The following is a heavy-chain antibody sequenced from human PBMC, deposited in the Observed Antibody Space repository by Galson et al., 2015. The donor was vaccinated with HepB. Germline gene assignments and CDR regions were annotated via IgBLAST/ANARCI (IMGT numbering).Heavy chain of an antibody. D-gene: IGHD1-14*01. CDR2: ISKDGSEN. CDR1: GFTFSDYC. J-gene: IGHJ4*02. CDR3: ARDGIVTTGIIDY. V-gene: IGHV3-7*03. Sequence: SLRLSCAASGFTFSDYCMSWIRQAPGKGLEWVANISKDGSENYYVDSVEGRFTISRDDAKNSQYLQMNSLRGEDTAVYYCARDGIVTTGIIDYWGQGTLVSVSS.